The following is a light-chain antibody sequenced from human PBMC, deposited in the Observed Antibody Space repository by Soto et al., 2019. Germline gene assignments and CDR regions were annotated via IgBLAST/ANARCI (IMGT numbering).Light chain of an antibody. V-gene: IGKV1-5*03. CDR1: RSLQTW. CDR3: QQVNTFPFT. J-gene: IGKJ4*01. Sequence: IQMTQSPSTLSASVGDRVTITCRASRSLQTWLAWYQQKPGKVPKLLIYQASSLQNGVPARFIGSGSGTEFTLTISSLQPDDVATYYCQQVNTFPFTFGGGTKVDIK. CDR2: QAS.